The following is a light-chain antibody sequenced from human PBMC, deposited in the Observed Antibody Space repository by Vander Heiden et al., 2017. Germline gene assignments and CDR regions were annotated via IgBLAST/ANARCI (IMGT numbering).Light chain of an antibody. J-gene: IGKJ1*01. CDR1: QSVSSS. CDR2: GAS. Sequence: ATLSCRASQSVSSSLAWYQQKPGQAPRLLIDGASTRATGIPARFSGSGSGTDFTLTISSLQSEDFAVYYCQQYNNWPPWTFGQGTKVEIK. V-gene: IGKV3-15*01. CDR3: QQYNNWPPWT.